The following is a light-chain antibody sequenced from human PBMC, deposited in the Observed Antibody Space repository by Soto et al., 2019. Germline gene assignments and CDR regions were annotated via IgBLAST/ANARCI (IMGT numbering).Light chain of an antibody. Sequence: DIPMTQSPSSLSASVGDRVTITCRASQSIRTYLNWYQQKPGKAPKVLIYTASSLQSTVPSRFSGSGSGTDFTLTISSLHPEDFATYYCQQTSTTPYTSGQGTKLEI. CDR3: QQTSTTPYT. J-gene: IGKJ2*01. V-gene: IGKV1-39*01. CDR1: QSIRTY. CDR2: TAS.